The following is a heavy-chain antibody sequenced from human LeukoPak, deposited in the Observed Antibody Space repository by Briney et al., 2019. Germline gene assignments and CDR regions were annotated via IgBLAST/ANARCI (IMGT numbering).Heavy chain of an antibody. CDR2: IIPILGIA. V-gene: IGHV1-69*04. CDR3: ARYDSGSGPGGLDY. Sequence: RASVKVSCKASGGTFGSYAISWVRQAPGQGLEWMGRIIPILGIANYAQKFQGRVTITADKSTSTAYMELSSLRSEDTAVYYCARYDSGSGPGGLDYWGQGTLVTVSS. J-gene: IGHJ4*02. D-gene: IGHD3-10*01. CDR1: GGTFGSYA.